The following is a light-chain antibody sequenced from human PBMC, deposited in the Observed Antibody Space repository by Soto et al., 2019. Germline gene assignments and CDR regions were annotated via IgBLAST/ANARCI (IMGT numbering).Light chain of an antibody. CDR1: SLDVGGYEY. J-gene: IGLJ2*01. V-gene: IGLV2-11*01. CDR2: DVT. Sequence: QSALTQPRSVSGSPGQSVTISCTGTSLDVGGYEYVSWYQQHPGEGPKLMIYDVTKRPLGVPNRFSGSKSGNTASLTISGLRTEDEADYYCCSYAGTSLVVFGGGTKLTVL. CDR3: CSYAGTSLVV.